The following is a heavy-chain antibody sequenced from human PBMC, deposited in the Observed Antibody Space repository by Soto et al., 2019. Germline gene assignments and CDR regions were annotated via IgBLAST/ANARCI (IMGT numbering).Heavy chain of an antibody. Sequence: QVQLVQSGPEVKEPGASVKVSCKASGYTFTSYGITWVRQCPGQGLEWVGWISGYNGDTNYAQKVQGRISVTTDTSTSTAYLEVRSLRSDDTAVYYCAREVGAWFDFWGQGTLVTVSS. CDR3: AREVGAWFDF. J-gene: IGHJ4*02. CDR1: GYTFTSYG. CDR2: ISGYNGDT. V-gene: IGHV1-18*01. D-gene: IGHD1-26*01.